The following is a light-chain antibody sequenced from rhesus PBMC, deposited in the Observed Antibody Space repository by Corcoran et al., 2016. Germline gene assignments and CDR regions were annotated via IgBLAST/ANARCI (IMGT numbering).Light chain of an antibody. Sequence: EILLTQSPATLSLSPGERATLSCRASQSVSSSLAWYQQKPGQAPRLLIYDASSRATGIPDRFNGSGSGKDFTLTISVVEPEDVGVYYCQQYSNWPWTFGQGTKVEIK. V-gene: IGKV3-42*02. CDR2: DAS. J-gene: IGKJ1*01. CDR3: QQYSNWPWT. CDR1: QSVSSS.